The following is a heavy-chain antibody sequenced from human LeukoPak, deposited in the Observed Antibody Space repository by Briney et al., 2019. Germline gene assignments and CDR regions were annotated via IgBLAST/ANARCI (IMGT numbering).Heavy chain of an antibody. Sequence: GGSLRLSCAASGFTFSNYWMHWVRQAPGKGLVWVSRINSDGINTSYADSVKGRFTISRDNAKNTLNLQMNSLRAEDTAVYYCARGGGTAADYWGQGTLVTVSS. CDR3: ARGGGTAADY. V-gene: IGHV3-74*01. D-gene: IGHD6-13*01. CDR1: GFTFSNYW. CDR2: INSDGINT. J-gene: IGHJ4*02.